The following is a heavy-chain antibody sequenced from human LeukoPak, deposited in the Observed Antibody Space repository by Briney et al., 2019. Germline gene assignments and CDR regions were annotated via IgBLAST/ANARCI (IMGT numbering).Heavy chain of an antibody. CDR1: GGSISGSNHY. D-gene: IGHD4-17*01. CDR2: ISQSGST. CDR3: ARHSYGDYYFDY. V-gene: IGHV4-39*01. J-gene: IGHJ4*02. Sequence: SETLPLTCTVSGGSISGSNHYWGWIRQPPGKGLECIGSISQSGSTYHNPSLKSRLTISVDTSKNQLSLKLNSVTAADTAVYYCARHSYGDYYFDYWGQGALVTVSS.